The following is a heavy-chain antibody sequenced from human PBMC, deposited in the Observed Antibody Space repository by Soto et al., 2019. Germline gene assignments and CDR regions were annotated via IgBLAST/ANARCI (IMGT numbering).Heavy chain of an antibody. CDR3: ARDGDPQSAFWSGPLGGGRFDP. CDR1: GGTFGNSA. V-gene: IGHV1-69*12. CDR2: IVPMFGTA. D-gene: IGHD3-3*01. J-gene: IGHJ5*02. Sequence: QVQLVQSGAEVKKPGSSVNVSCKTSGGTFGNSAVTWVRQAPGQGLEWLGGIVPMFGTANYAQKFQGRVTITADEWTITAYMELNSLKTDDTAVYYCARDGDPQSAFWSGPLGGGRFDPWGQGTLVTVSS.